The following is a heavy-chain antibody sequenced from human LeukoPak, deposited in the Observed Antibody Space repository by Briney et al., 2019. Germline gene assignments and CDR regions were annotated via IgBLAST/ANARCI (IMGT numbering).Heavy chain of an antibody. V-gene: IGHV3-49*03. CDR1: GFTFGDYA. CDR3: TRGSPRFYYYDSSGAPYFDY. J-gene: IGHJ4*02. Sequence: GGSLRLSCTASGFTFGDYAMSWFRQAPGKGLEWVGFIRSKAYGGTTEYAASVKGRFTISRDDSKSIAYPQMNSLKTEDTAVYYCTRGSPRFYYYDSSGAPYFDYWGQGTLVTVSS. CDR2: IRSKAYGGTT. D-gene: IGHD3-22*01.